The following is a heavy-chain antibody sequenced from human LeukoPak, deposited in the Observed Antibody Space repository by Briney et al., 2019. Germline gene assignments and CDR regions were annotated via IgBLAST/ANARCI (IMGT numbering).Heavy chain of an antibody. CDR1: GDSIRAYY. V-gene: IGHV4-59*01. J-gene: IGHJ6*03. CDR2: LSYSGTT. D-gene: IGHD2-21*02. CDR3: ARGRGDRGFYYYYVDV. Sequence: KPSETLSLTCTVSGDSIRAYYWSWFRQPPGKGLEWIGYLSYSGTTNYNPSLESRVTISEDTSKQVFSLHLNSVTAAYTAMYYCARGRGDRGFYYYYVDVWGKGTAVTVSS.